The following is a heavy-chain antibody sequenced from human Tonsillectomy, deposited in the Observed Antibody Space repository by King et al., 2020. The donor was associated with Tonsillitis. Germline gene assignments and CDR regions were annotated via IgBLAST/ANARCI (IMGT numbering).Heavy chain of an antibody. CDR3: AKDKGLAYCGNDCYSTHVFDY. CDR2: ISYDGSNK. CDR1: GFTFSSFG. D-gene: IGHD2-21*02. Sequence: HVQLVESGGGVVQPGRSLRLSCAASGFTFSSFGMHWVRQAPGKGLEWVSVISYDGSNKYYADSVKGRFTISRDNSKNTLYLQMNSLRAEDTAIYYCAKDKGLAYCGNDCYSTHVFDYWGQGTLVTVSS. J-gene: IGHJ4*02. V-gene: IGHV3-30*18.